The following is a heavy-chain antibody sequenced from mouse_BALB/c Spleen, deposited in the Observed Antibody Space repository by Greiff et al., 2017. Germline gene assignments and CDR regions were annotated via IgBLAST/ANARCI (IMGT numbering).Heavy chain of an antibody. D-gene: IGHD3-3*01. CDR2: INSYGGST. J-gene: IGHJ2*01. V-gene: IGHV5-6-3*01. Sequence: DVQLVESGGGLVQPGGSLKLSCAASGFTFSSYGMSWVRQTPDKRLELVATINSYGGSTYYPDSVKGRFTISRDNAKNTLYLEMSSLKSEDTAMYYCERDEGDRGEFDYWGQGTTVTVSS. CDR1: GFTFSSYG. CDR3: ERDEGDRGEFDY.